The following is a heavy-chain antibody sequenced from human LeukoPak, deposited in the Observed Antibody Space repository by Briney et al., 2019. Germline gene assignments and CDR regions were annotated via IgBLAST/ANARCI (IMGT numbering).Heavy chain of an antibody. CDR1: GGSISSYY. D-gene: IGHD3-10*01. CDR2: IYYSGST. Sequence: PSETLSLTCTVSGGSISSYYWSWIRQPPGKGLEWIGYIYYSGSTNYNPSLKSRVTISVDTSKNQFSLKLSSVTAADTAVYYCARVKHGSGSYGRHYFDYWGQGTLVTVSS. V-gene: IGHV4-59*01. J-gene: IGHJ4*02. CDR3: ARVKHGSGSYGRHYFDY.